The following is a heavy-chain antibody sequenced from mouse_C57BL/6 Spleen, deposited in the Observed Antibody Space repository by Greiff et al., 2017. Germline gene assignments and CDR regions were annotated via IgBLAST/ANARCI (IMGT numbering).Heavy chain of an antibody. D-gene: IGHD1-1*01. CDR2: IHPNSGST. CDR3: ARIYYGSSYDY. V-gene: IGHV1-64*01. J-gene: IGHJ2*01. Sequence: VQLQQPGAELVQPGASVKLSCKASGYTFTSYWMHWVKQRPGQGLEWIGMIHPNSGSTNYNEKFKRKATLTVDKSYSTAYMQLSNLTSEDYAVYYCARIYYGSSYDYWGQGTTLTGSS. CDR1: GYTFTSYW.